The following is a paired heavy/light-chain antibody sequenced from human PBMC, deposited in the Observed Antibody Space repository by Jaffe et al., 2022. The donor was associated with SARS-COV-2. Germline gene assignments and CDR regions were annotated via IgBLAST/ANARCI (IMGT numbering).Light chain of an antibody. CDR1: SSNIGNNH. J-gene: IGLJ3*02. CDR3: GTWDSSLSAGV. CDR2: ESD. V-gene: IGLV1-51*02. Sequence: QSVLTQPPSVSAAPGQKVTISCSGSSSNIGNNHVSWYQQLPGTAPKLLIYESDKRPSGIPDRFSGSKSGSSATLGITGLQTGDEADYYCGTWDSSLSAGVFGGGTKLTVL.
Heavy chain of an antibody. CDR1: GFTFSSYG. CDR2: VSFDGGNK. CDR3: ARAGSRYGPGTYFGMNV. D-gene: IGHD3-10*01. V-gene: IGHV3-30*03. Sequence: QLQLVESGGGVVQPGRSLRLSCAASGFTFSSYGVHWVRQAPGKGLEWAAAVSFDGGNKYYADSVKGRFTISRDNSKNTLWLQMDSLRVEDTAVYYCARAGSRYGPGTYFGMNVWGRGTTVTVSS. J-gene: IGHJ6*02.